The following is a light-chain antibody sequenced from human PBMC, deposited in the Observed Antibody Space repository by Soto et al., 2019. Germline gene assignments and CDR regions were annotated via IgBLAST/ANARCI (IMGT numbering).Light chain of an antibody. CDR1: QSVSSSY. J-gene: IGKJ2*01. CDR2: AAC. V-gene: IGKV3-20*01. CDR3: HQYGNATPYT. Sequence: EIVLTQSPGTLSLSPGERATLSCRASQSVSSSYLAWYQQKPGQATRLLIDAACSSATGIPDRFSGSGCGTVFALTINRQDPEDVAVYYCHQYGNATPYTCVQGTKLEIK.